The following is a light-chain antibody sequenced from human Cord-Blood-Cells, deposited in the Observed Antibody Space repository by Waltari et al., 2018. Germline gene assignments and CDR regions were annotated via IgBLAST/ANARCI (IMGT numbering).Light chain of an antibody. Sequence: SYELTQPSSVSVSPGQTARITCSGDVLAKQYARWFQQKPGQAPGLVIYKDSERPSGNPERFPGSSPGTTVTLTISGAQVEDEADYYCYSAADNNWVFGGGTKLTVL. CDR3: YSAADNNWV. CDR1: VLAKQY. J-gene: IGLJ3*02. V-gene: IGLV3-27*01. CDR2: KDS.